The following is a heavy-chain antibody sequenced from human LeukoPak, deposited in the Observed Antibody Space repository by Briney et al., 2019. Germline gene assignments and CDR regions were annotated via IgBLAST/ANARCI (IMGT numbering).Heavy chain of an antibody. CDR2: INHSGST. Sequence: PSETLSLTCAVYGGSFSGYYWSWIRQPPGKGLEWIGEINHSGSTNYNPSLKSRVTISVDTSKNQFSLKLSSVTAADTAVYYCARESLGYYDSSGYYYVLYAFDIWGQGTMVTVSS. D-gene: IGHD3-22*01. V-gene: IGHV4-34*01. CDR3: ARESLGYYDSSGYYYVLYAFDI. CDR1: GGSFSGYY. J-gene: IGHJ3*02.